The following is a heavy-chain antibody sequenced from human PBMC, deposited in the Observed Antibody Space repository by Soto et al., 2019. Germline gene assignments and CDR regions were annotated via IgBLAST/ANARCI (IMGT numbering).Heavy chain of an antibody. CDR2: IYYSGST. CDR3: ARERRYYGSGSYYNGDYYYGMDV. V-gene: IGHV4-59*01. D-gene: IGHD3-10*01. CDR1: GGSISSYY. Sequence: SETLSLTCTVSGGSISSYYWSWIRQPPGKGLEWIGYIYYSGSTNYNPSLKSRVTISVDTSKNQFSLKLSSVTAADTAVYYCARERRYYGSGSYYNGDYYYGMDVWGQGTTVTVSS. J-gene: IGHJ6*02.